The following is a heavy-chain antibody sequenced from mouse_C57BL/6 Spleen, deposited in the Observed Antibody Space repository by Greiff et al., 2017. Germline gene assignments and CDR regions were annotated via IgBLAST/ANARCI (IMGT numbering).Heavy chain of an antibody. Sequence: EVQLQQSGPELVKPGASVKISCKASGYTFTDYYMNWVKQSHGKSLEWIGDINPNDGGTSYNQKFKGKATLTVDKSSSTAYMELRSLTSEDSAGYYCAVITTVVAEDYWGQGTTLTVSS. D-gene: IGHD1-1*01. CDR1: GYTFTDYY. CDR3: AVITTVVAEDY. V-gene: IGHV1-26*01. CDR2: INPNDGGT. J-gene: IGHJ2*01.